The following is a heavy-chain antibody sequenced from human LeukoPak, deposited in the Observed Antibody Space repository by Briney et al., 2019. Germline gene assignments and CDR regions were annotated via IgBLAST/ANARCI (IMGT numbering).Heavy chain of an antibody. CDR2: IYYSGST. CDR1: GGSISSYY. V-gene: IGHV4-59*01. D-gene: IGHD6-13*01. Sequence: PSETLSLTRTVSGGSISSYYWSWIRQPPGKGLEWIGDIYYSGSTNYNPSLKSRVTILVDTSKNQFSLKLSSVTAADTAVYYCARDGPIAGGSVSLHNDYYYMDVWGNGTTVTVSS. CDR3: ARDGPIAGGSVSLHNDYYYMDV. J-gene: IGHJ6*03.